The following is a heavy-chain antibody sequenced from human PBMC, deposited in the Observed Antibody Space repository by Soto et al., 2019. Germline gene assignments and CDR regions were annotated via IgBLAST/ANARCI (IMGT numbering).Heavy chain of an antibody. CDR3: AKNGDFWSWGMDV. CDR1: GFTFNTYA. CDR2: ISESGDGT. D-gene: IGHD3-3*01. Sequence: GGSLRLSXAASGFTFNTYAMTWVRQAPGKGLEWVSLISESGDGTYYADSVKGRFTISRDNSQRTLNLQMNSLRAEDTAVYYCAKNGDFWSWGMDVWGQGTTVTVSS. V-gene: IGHV3-23*01. J-gene: IGHJ6*02.